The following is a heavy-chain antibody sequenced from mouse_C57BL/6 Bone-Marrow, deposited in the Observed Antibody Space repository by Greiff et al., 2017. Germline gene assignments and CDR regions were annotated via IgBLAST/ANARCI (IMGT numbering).Heavy chain of an antibody. Sequence: QVQLQQPGAELVMPGASVKLSCKASGYTFTSYWMHWVKQRPGQGLEWIGEIDPSASYTNYNQQFKGNSTLTVDKSSSTAYMQLSSLTSEDSAVYYCARGDRYFGVGGTGTTVTVAS. V-gene: IGHV1-69*01. CDR3: ARGDRYFGV. J-gene: IGHJ1*03. CDR1: GYTFTSYW. CDR2: IDPSASYT.